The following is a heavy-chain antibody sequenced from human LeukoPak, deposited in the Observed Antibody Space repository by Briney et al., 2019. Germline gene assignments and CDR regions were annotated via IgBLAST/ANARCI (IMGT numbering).Heavy chain of an antibody. CDR1: GFTFSNYG. Sequence: GGSLRLSCAASGFTFSNYGMSWVRQAPGKGLEWVSGISGSRGRTYYADSVKGRFTISRDNSKNTLYLQMNSLRVEDTALYYCARESLVDYNFYYMDVWGKGTTVTVSS. D-gene: IGHD1-26*01. V-gene: IGHV3-23*01. CDR2: ISGSRGRT. J-gene: IGHJ6*03. CDR3: ARESLVDYNFYYMDV.